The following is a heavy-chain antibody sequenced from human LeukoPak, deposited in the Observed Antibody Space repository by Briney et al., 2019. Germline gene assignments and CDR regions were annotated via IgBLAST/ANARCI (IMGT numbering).Heavy chain of an antibody. CDR3: AKYYDFWSGYYRAGFDY. V-gene: IGHV3-23*01. J-gene: IGHJ4*02. CDR1: GFTFISYA. CDR2: ISGSGGST. Sequence: PGGSLLLSCAASGFTFISYAMSWVRQAPGKGLEWVSAISGSGGSTYYADSVKGRFTISRGNSKNTLYLQMNSLRAEDTAVYYCAKYYDFWSGYYRAGFDYWGQGTLVTVSS. D-gene: IGHD3-3*01.